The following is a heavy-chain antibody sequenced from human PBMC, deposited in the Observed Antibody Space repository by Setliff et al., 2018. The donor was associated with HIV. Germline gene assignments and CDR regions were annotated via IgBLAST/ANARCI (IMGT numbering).Heavy chain of an antibody. J-gene: IGHJ3*02. CDR2: INPSGGRT. Sequence: ASVKVSCKASGYTFTNYYIHWVRQAPGQGLEWMGLINPSGGRTSYAQKFQGRLTMTRDTSRSTVYMELSSLRSVDTAVYYCARCYYDSSGPTDAFDIWGQGTVVTVSS. V-gene: IGHV1-46*01. CDR3: ARCYYDSSGPTDAFDI. CDR1: GYTFTNYY. D-gene: IGHD3-22*01.